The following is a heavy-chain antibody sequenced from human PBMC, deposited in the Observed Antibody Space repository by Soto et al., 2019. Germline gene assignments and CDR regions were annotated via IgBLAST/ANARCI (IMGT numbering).Heavy chain of an antibody. J-gene: IGHJ4*02. V-gene: IGHV3-53*01. Sequence: EVQLVESGGGLIQPGGSLRLSCAASGFTVSSNYMSWVRQAPGKGLEWVSVIYSGGSTYYADSVKGRFTISRDNSKNPLYLQMNSLRAEDTAVYYCARVLVVGGTSYDFWSGYYWYFDYWGQGTLVTVSS. CDR1: GFTVSSNY. CDR2: IYSGGST. CDR3: ARVLVVGGTSYDFWSGYYWYFDY. D-gene: IGHD3-3*01.